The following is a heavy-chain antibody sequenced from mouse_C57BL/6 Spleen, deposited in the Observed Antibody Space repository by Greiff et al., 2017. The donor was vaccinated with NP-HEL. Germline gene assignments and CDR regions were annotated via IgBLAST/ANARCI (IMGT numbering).Heavy chain of an antibody. D-gene: IGHD1-1*01. Sequence: VQLQQSGAELVKPGASVKLSCKASGYTFTSYWMHWVKQRPGRGLEWIGRIDPNSGGTKYNEKFKSKATLTVDKPSSTAYMQLSSLTSEDSAVYYCARGITTVVAEGFAYWGQGTLVTVSA. CDR1: GYTFTSYW. CDR2: IDPNSGGT. V-gene: IGHV1-72*01. CDR3: ARGITTVVAEGFAY. J-gene: IGHJ3*01.